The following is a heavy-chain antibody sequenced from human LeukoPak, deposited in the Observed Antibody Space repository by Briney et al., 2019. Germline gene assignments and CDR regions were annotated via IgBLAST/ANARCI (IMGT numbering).Heavy chain of an antibody. Sequence: GGSLRLSCAASGFTFDDYAMHWVRQAPGKGLEWVAAIWYDGSNKYYADSVKGRFTISRDNSKNTLYLQMNSLRAEDTAVYYCAREAVDTIFGVVIRGYYYYGMDVWGQGTTVTVSS. D-gene: IGHD3-3*01. CDR1: GFTFDDYA. CDR3: AREAVDTIFGVVIRGYYYYGMDV. CDR2: IWYDGSNK. J-gene: IGHJ6*02. V-gene: IGHV3-33*08.